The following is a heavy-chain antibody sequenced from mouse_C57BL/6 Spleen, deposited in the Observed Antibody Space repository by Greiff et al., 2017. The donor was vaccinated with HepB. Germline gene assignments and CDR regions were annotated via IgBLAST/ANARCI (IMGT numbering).Heavy chain of an antibody. J-gene: IGHJ3*01. V-gene: IGHV5-4*03. D-gene: IGHD2-3*01. Sequence: EVMLVESGGGLVKPGGSLKLSCAASGFTFSSYAMSWVRQTPEKRLEWVATISDGGSYTYYPDKVKGRFTISRDNAKNNLYLQMSHLKSEDTAMYYCVGAYDGYGGCANWGQGTLVTVSA. CDR2: ISDGGSYT. CDR1: GFTFSSYA. CDR3: VGAYDGYGGCAN.